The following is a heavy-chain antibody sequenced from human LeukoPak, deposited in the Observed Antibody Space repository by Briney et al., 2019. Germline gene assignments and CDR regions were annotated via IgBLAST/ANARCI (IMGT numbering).Heavy chain of an antibody. CDR1: GYTFTGYY. CDR3: ARGTYYYDSSGYRY. Sequence: ASVKVSCKASGYTFTGYYMHWLRQAPGQGLEWMGWINPNSGGTNYAQKFQGRVTMTRDTSISTAYMELSRLRSDDTAVYYCARGTYYYDSSGYRYWGQGTLVTVSS. D-gene: IGHD3-22*01. CDR2: INPNSGGT. V-gene: IGHV1-2*02. J-gene: IGHJ4*02.